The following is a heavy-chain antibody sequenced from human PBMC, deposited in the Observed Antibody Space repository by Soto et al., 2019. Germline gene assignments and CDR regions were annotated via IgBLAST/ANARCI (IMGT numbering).Heavy chain of an antibody. CDR3: AKPVGYSSGWYPGGVWQVEVGASGGMDV. Sequence: PGGSLRLSCAASGFTFSSYAMSWVRQAPGKGLEWVSAISGSGGSTYYADSVKGRFTISRGNSKNTLYLQMNSLRAEDTAVYYCAKPVGYSSGWYPGGVWQVEVGASGGMDVWGQGTTVTVSS. V-gene: IGHV3-23*01. CDR1: GFTFSSYA. J-gene: IGHJ6*02. CDR2: ISGSGGST. D-gene: IGHD6-19*01.